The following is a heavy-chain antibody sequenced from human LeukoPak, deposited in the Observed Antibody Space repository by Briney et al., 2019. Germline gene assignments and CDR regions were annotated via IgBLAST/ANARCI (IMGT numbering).Heavy chain of an antibody. D-gene: IGHD3-3*01. CDR1: XXXXXXXX. V-gene: IGHV3-7*01. CDR3: ARGEADFWSGSDGMDV. J-gene: IGHJ6*02. Sequence: LXXSCAAXXXXXXXXXMSWXRXAXGXXLXXVXXXXQDGSEKYYVVSVKGRFTISRDNAKNSLYLQMNSLRAEDTAVYYCARGEADFWSGSDGMDVWGQGTTVTVSS. CDR2: XXQDGSEK.